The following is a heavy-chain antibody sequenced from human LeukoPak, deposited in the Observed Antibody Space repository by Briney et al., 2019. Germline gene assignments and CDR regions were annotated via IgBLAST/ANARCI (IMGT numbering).Heavy chain of an antibody. Sequence: GGSLRLSGAASGFTFSTYWMHWVRQAPGKGLVWVSRINSDGSSTIYADSVKGRFTISRDNAKNTLYLQMNSLRADDTAVYYCARGGVYSTSAVGYWGQGTLVTVSS. D-gene: IGHD6-6*01. CDR2: INSDGSST. CDR3: ARGGVYSTSAVGY. V-gene: IGHV3-74*01. CDR1: GFTFSTYW. J-gene: IGHJ4*02.